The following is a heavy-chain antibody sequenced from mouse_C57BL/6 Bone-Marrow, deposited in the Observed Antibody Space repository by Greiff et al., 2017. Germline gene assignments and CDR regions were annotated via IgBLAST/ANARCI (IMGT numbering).Heavy chain of an antibody. CDR3: AREPAYYYGSSLHCYFDV. D-gene: IGHD1-1*01. V-gene: IGHV5-4*01. CDR1: GFTFSSYA. CDR2: ISHGGSYT. J-gene: IGHJ1*03. Sequence: EVKVVESGGGLVKPGGSLKLSCAASGFTFSSYALSWVRQTPDKRLEWVATISHGGSYTYYPDNVKGRFTISRDNAKNNLYLQMSHLKSEDTAMYYWAREPAYYYGSSLHCYFDVWGTGTTGTVSS.